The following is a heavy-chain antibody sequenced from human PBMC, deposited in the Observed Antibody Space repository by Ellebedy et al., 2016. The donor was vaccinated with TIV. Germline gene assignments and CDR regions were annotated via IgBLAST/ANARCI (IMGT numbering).Heavy chain of an antibody. CDR2: MHGSGRGI. D-gene: IGHD5-24*01. V-gene: IGHV3-23*01. CDR1: GFTFSGYA. J-gene: IGHJ3*01. CDR3: AKDQVAGDGRWVFDS. Sequence: GESLKISCAASGFTFSGYAMSWVRQAPGKGLEWVSGMHGSGRGISYSESVKGRFIISRDNSKNILYLQMNSLRAEDTAIYYCAKDQVAGDGRWVFDSWGQGTVVTVSS.